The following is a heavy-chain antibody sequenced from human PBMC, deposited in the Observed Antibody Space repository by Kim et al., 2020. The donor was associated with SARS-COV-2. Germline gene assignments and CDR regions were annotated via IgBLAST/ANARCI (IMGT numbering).Heavy chain of an antibody. CDR1: GGSVSSGSYY. Sequence: SETLSLTCTVSGGSVSSGSYYWSWIRQPPGKGLEWIGYIYYSGSTNYNPSLKSRVTISVDTSKNQFSLKLSSVTAADTAVYYCARDLAPPLGSGSHYYYYGMDVWGQGTTVTVSS. J-gene: IGHJ6*02. CDR3: ARDLAPPLGSGSHYYYYGMDV. D-gene: IGHD3-10*01. V-gene: IGHV4-61*01. CDR2: IYYSGST.